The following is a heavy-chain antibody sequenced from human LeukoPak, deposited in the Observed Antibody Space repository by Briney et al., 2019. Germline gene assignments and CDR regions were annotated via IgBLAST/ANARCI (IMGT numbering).Heavy chain of an antibody. Sequence: SETLSLTCTVSGGSISSYYWSWIRQPPGEGLDWVGYVAYSGNTNYSPSLKSRVTISVDTSKNQFSLKLSSVTAADTAVYYCARQRDYRYDMDVWGQGTTVTVSS. J-gene: IGHJ6*02. CDR1: GGSISSYY. CDR3: ARQRDYRYDMDV. V-gene: IGHV4-59*01. CDR2: VAYSGNT.